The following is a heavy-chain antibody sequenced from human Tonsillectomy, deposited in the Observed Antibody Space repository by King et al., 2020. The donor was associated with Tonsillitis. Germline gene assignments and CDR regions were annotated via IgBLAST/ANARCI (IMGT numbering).Heavy chain of an antibody. V-gene: IGHV3-33*08. CDR2: IWYDGSNE. CDR3: ARDGYYYDTSDSFYFYYMDV. Sequence: VQLVESGGGVVLPGRSLRLSCAASGVTFSDYGMHLVRQAPGKGLEWVAIIWYDGSNEYYADSVKGRFTISRDNSKNTLYLQMNSLSPEDTAIYYCARDGYYYDTSDSFYFYYMDVWGKGTTVTVSS. J-gene: IGHJ6*03. D-gene: IGHD3-22*01. CDR1: GVTFSDYG.